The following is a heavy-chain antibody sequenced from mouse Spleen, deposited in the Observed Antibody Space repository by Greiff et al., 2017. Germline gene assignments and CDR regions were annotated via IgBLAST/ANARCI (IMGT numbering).Heavy chain of an antibody. Sequence: VQLQQSGAELVRPGASVKLSCTASGFNIKDYYMHWVKQRPEQGLEWIGRIDPEDGDTEYAPKFQGKATMTADTSSNTAYLQLSSLTSEDTAVYYCTTGTARARFAYWGQGTLVTVSA. CDR1: GFNIKDYY. CDR2: IDPEDGDT. D-gene: IGHD3-2*01. V-gene: IGHV14-1*01. J-gene: IGHJ3*01. CDR3: TTGTARARFAY.